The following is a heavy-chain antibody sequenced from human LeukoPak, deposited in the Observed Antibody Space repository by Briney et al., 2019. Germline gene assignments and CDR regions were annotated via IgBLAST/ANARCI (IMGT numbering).Heavy chain of an antibody. Sequence: ASVKVSCKASGYTFTSYGISWVRQAPGQGLEWMGWISAYNGNTNYAQKLQGRVTMTTDTSTSTAYMELRGLRSDDTAVYYCAIGLQSRYYYYYYGMDVWGQGTTVTVSS. V-gene: IGHV1-18*01. J-gene: IGHJ6*02. D-gene: IGHD3/OR15-3a*01. CDR2: ISAYNGNT. CDR1: GYTFTSYG. CDR3: AIGLQSRYYYYYYGMDV.